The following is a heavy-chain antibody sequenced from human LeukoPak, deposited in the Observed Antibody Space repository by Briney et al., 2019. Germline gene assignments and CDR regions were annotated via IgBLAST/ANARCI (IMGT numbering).Heavy chain of an antibody. CDR3: ARSEYYGSGSYRGGDY. V-gene: IGHV3-21*01. D-gene: IGHD3-10*01. CDR1: GFTFSSYS. CDR2: ISSSSSYI. Sequence: GGSLRLSCAASGFTFSSYSMNWARQAPGKGLEWVSSISSSSSYIYYANSVKGRFTISRDNAKNSLYLQMNSLRAEDTAVYYCARSEYYGSGSYRGGDYWGQGTLVTVSS. J-gene: IGHJ4*02.